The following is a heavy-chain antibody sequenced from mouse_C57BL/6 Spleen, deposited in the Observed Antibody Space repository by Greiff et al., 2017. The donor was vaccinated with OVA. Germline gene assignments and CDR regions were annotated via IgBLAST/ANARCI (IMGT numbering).Heavy chain of an antibody. CDR3: ARSNYSNLGAMDY. V-gene: IGHV1-55*01. CDR2: IYPGSGST. D-gene: IGHD2-5*01. Sequence: VQLKQPGAELVKPGASVKMSCKASGYTFTSYWITWVKQRPGQGLEWIGDIYPGSGSTNYNEKFKSKATLTVDTSSSTAYMQLSSLTSEDSAVYYCARSNYSNLGAMDYWGQGTSVTVSS. CDR1: GYTFTSYW. J-gene: IGHJ4*01.